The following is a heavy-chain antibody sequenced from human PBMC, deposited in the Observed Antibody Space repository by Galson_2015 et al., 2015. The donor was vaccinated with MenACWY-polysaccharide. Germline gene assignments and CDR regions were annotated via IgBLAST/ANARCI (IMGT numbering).Heavy chain of an antibody. CDR3: ARDPNRGQSFGP. Sequence: SLRLSCAASRFTFSNNWMPWVRQAPGKGLEWVALVNPDGSQGYYVGSVKGRCAISRDNARNVLYLQMNSLRVEDTAVYYCARDPNRGQSFGPWGRGTLVIVSS. V-gene: IGHV3-7*01. CDR1: RFTFSNNW. D-gene: IGHD7-27*01. J-gene: IGHJ5*02. CDR2: VNPDGSQG.